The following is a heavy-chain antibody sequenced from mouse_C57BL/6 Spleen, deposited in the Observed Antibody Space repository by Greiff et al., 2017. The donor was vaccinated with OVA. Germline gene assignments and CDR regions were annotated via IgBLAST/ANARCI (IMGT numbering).Heavy chain of an antibody. CDR3: ARKRGPYYAMDY. Sequence: QVHVKQPGAELVMPGASVKLSCKASGYTFTSYWMHWVKQRPGQGLEWIGEIDPSDSYTNYNQKFKGKSTLTVDKSSSTAYMQLSSLTSEDSAVYYCARKRGPYYAMDYWGQGTSVTVSS. CDR2: IDPSDSYT. V-gene: IGHV1-69*01. CDR1: GYTFTSYW. J-gene: IGHJ4*01. D-gene: IGHD3-3*01.